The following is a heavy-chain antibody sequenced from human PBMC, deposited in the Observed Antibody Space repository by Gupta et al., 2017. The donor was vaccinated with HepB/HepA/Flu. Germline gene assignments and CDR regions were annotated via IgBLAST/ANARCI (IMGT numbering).Heavy chain of an antibody. CDR1: GFTFGDYA. CDR3: TRDRLARTTVTTAFDY. V-gene: IGHV3-49*04. J-gene: IGHJ4*02. D-gene: IGHD4-17*01. Sequence: EVQLVESGGGLVQPGRSLRLSCTASGFTFGDYAMSWVRQAPGKGLEWVGVSRSKAYGGTKEYAASGKGRFTISRDDYKSIADLKMNRLKTEETAVYYCTRDRLARTTVTTAFDYGGQGTLVTVSS. CDR2: SRSKAYGGTK.